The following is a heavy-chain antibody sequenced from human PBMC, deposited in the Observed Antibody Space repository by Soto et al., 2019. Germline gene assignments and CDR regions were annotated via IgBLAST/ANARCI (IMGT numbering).Heavy chain of an antibody. D-gene: IGHD7-27*01. CDR1: GGSINGYY. J-gene: IGHJ3*02. CDR2: IDSRGKT. CDR3: AKDESGAADI. V-gene: IGHV4-4*07. Sequence: SETLSLTCTVSGGSINGYYWNWIRQSAGTELEWIGRIDSRGKTNYTPSLMSRVTMSIDTSKNQFSLSLRFVTAADSAVYFCAKDESGAADIWGQGTMVTVSS.